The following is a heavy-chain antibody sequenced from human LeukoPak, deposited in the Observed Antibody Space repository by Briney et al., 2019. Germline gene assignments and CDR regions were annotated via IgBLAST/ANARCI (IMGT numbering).Heavy chain of an antibody. D-gene: IGHD4-23*01. J-gene: IGHJ4*02. CDR1: GDSISIYY. CDR2: IYNSGST. Sequence: PSETLSLTCSVSGDSISIYYWSWIRQPPGKGLEWIGYIYNSGSTNYNPSLKSRVTISVDTSKNQFSLKLSSVTAADTAVYYCARRGGHGGSFDYWGQGTLVTVSS. CDR3: ARRGGHGGSFDY. V-gene: IGHV4-59*08.